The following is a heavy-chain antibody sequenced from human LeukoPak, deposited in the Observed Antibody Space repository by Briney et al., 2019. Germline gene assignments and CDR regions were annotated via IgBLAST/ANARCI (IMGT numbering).Heavy chain of an antibody. CDR3: ARVYNYRCVDLWGTSCYDYYYYYMDV. J-gene: IGHJ6*03. CDR2: IIPIFGTA. V-gene: IGHV1-69*05. Sequence: SVKVSCKASGGTFSSYAISWVRQAPGQGLEWMGGIIPIFGTANYAQKFQGGVTITTDESTSTAYMELSSLRSEDTAVYYCARVYNYRCVDLWGTSCYDYYYYYMDVRGKGTTVTVSS. D-gene: IGHD2-2*01. CDR1: GGTFSSYA.